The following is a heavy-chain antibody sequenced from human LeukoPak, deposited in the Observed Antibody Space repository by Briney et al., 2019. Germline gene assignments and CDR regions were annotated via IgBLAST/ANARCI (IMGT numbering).Heavy chain of an antibody. CDR2: IYYSGST. J-gene: IGHJ4*02. V-gene: IGHV4-39*01. Sequence: SETLSLTCTVSGGSISSSSYYWGWVRQPPGKGLEWIGSIYYSGSTYYNSSLKSRVTISVDTSKNQVSLKLSSVTAADTAVYYCARLRGYSYGGFDYWGQGTLVTVSS. D-gene: IGHD5-18*01. CDR1: GGSISSSSYY. CDR3: ARLRGYSYGGFDY.